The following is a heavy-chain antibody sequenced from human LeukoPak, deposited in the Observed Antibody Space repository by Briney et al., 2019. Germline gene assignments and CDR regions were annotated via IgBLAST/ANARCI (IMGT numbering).Heavy chain of an antibody. CDR2: IYYSGST. J-gene: IGHJ4*02. D-gene: IGHD3-22*01. Sequence: SETLSLTCTVSGGSISSYYWSWIRQPPGKGLEWIGYIYYSGSTNYNPSLKSRVTISVDTSKNKFSLKLSSVTAADTAVYYCARQGVPTYYYDSSGPRGFDYWGQGTLVTVSS. CDR3: ARQGVPTYYYDSSGPRGFDY. CDR1: GGSISSYY. V-gene: IGHV4-59*08.